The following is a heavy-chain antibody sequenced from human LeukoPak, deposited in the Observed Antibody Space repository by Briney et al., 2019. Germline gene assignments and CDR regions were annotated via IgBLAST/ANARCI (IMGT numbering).Heavy chain of an antibody. CDR3: ARLYDSFRAFDI. Sequence: PSETLSLTCTVSGGXISSGSYYWSWIRQHPGQSLEWIGYIYYSGSTYYNPSLKSRVTISVDTSKNQFSLKLNSVTAAATAVYYCARLYDSFRAFDIWGQGTIITVSS. V-gene: IGHV4-31*03. J-gene: IGHJ3*02. D-gene: IGHD2-8*01. CDR1: GGXISSGSYY. CDR2: IYYSGST.